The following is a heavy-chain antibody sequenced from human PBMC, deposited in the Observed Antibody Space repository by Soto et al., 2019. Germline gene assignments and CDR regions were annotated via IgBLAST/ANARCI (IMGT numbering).Heavy chain of an antibody. CDR2: ISFDGTNT. CDR3: AKDLALYQIGSHYGTDV. D-gene: IGHD2-2*03. CDR1: GFSFNTYG. Sequence: GGSLRLSCAASGFSFNTYGIHWVRQPPGKGLEWVAVISFDGTNTFEADSVKGRFSISRDNSKNILYLQMNRLTIEDAAVYYCAKDLALYQIGSHYGTDVWGPGTTVTVSS. V-gene: IGHV3-30*18. J-gene: IGHJ6*02.